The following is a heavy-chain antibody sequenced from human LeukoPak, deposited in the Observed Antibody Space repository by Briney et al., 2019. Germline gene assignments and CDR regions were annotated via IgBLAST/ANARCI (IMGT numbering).Heavy chain of an antibody. V-gene: IGHV1-18*01. J-gene: IGHJ4*02. CDR1: GGTFSSYA. CDR3: AREHSSSWDQFDY. CDR2: FSPENGNT. D-gene: IGHD6-13*01. Sequence: GASVKVSCKASGGTFSSYAISWVRQAPGQGLEWMGWFSPENGNTNYAQKVQGRVTMTADTSTSTSYMELRSLRSDDTAVYYCAREHSSSWDQFDYWGQGTLVTVSS.